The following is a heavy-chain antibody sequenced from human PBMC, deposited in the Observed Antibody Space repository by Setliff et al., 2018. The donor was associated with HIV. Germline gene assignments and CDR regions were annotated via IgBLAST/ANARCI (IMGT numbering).Heavy chain of an antibody. V-gene: IGHV3-7*03. D-gene: IGHD6-6*01. Sequence: GGSLRLSCAASGFTFSTYWMNWVRQAPGKGLEWVANIKKDGSEKYYGDSVKGRLTISRDNAKNSLYLKMNSLRAEDTAVYYCARGHYSSSSGWGQGTLVTVSS. J-gene: IGHJ4*02. CDR2: IKKDGSEK. CDR1: GFTFSTYW. CDR3: ARGHYSSSSG.